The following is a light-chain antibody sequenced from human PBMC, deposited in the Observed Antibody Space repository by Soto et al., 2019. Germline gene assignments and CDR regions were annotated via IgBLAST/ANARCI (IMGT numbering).Light chain of an antibody. Sequence: EIVFTQSPGILSLSPGERASLSCGGSQSISSSFLAWYQQQPGQAPRLLIDGASSRATCIPDRCRGTGSETDCTLTISRLETEDVAVYYCQQYGSSLWAFGQGTKVDIK. CDR1: QSISSSF. V-gene: IGKV3-20*01. CDR2: GAS. CDR3: QQYGSSLWA. J-gene: IGKJ1*01.